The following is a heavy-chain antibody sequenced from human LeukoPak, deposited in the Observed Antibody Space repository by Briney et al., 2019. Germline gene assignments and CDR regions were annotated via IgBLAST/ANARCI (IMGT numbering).Heavy chain of an antibody. Sequence: PSETQSLTCTVSGGSMSSYYWSWIRQPPGKGLEWIGRVYVSGTTNYNPSLKSRVTMSVDTSKNQFSLKLKSVTAADTAVYYCARDAGGSLMRYMNAWGKGTTVTVSS. J-gene: IGHJ6*04. V-gene: IGHV4-4*07. CDR3: ARDAGGSLMRYMNA. D-gene: IGHD1-1*01. CDR1: GGSMSSYY. CDR2: VYVSGTT.